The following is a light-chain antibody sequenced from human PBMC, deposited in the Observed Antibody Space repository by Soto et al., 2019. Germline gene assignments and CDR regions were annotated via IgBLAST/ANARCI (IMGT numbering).Light chain of an antibody. V-gene: IGKV1-5*03. Sequence: DIPMTQSPSTLSASVGDRVTITCRASQSISTWLAWYQQEPGKAPKLLIHKASSLQSGVPSRFSGSGSGTDFTLTISSRHPDDFATYYCQQYNSYSPTFGQGTRVEIK. CDR3: QQYNSYSPT. J-gene: IGKJ1*01. CDR2: KAS. CDR1: QSISTW.